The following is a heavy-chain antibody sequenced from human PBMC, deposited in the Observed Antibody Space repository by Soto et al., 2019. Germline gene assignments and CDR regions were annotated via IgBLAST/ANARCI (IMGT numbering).Heavy chain of an antibody. V-gene: IGHV4-34*01. CDR3: ARGSGLVVENPYYFDY. D-gene: IGHD2-21*01. CDR1: GGSFSGYY. CDR2: INHSGST. J-gene: IGHJ4*02. Sequence: PSETLSHTCAVYGGSFSGYYWSWIRQPPGKGLEWIGEINHSGSTNYNPSLKSRVTISVDTSKNQFSLKLSSVTAADTAVYYCARGSGLVVENPYYFDYWGQGTLVTVAS.